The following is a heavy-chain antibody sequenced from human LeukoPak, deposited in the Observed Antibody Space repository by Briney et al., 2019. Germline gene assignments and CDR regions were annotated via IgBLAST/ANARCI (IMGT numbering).Heavy chain of an antibody. CDR2: ITSGSAYT. CDR3: ARIYESRDSGLDV. V-gene: IGHV3-11*03. CDR1: GFTFKDHY. J-gene: IGHJ6*02. D-gene: IGHD3-3*01. Sequence: PGGSLRLSCAASGFTFKDHYMSWIRQAPGKGLKWVSYITSGSAYTDYADSVKGRFSISRDNAKNSLYLQMNSLRPEDTAVYYCARIYESRDSGLDVWGQGTTVTVSS.